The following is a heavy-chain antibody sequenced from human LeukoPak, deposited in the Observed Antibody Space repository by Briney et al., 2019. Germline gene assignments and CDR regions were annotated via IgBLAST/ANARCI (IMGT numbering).Heavy chain of an antibody. CDR1: GYTFTGYY. CDR2: INPKSGDT. Sequence: ASVKVSCKTSGYTFTGYYIYWVRQAPGQGLEWMGWINPKSGDTNYAQKFYDRVTMTRDTSISTAYMELSSLRSDDTAVYYCVRDSGAIWGQGTMVTVSS. CDR3: VRDSGAI. J-gene: IGHJ3*02. V-gene: IGHV1-2*02. D-gene: IGHD3-10*01.